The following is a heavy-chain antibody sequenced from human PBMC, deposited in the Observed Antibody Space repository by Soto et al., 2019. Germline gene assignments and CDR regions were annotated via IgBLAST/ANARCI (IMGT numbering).Heavy chain of an antibody. CDR2: IIPIFGTA. D-gene: IGHD2-15*01. Sequence: QVQLVQSGAEVKKPGSSVKVSCKASGGTFSSYAISWVRQAPGQGLEWMGGIIPIFGTANYAQKFQGRVTITGDESRRTAYMGLSRLRSEDTAVYYCARDHLNIEVVAATRYFQHWGQGTLVTVSS. CDR1: GGTFSSYA. J-gene: IGHJ1*01. CDR3: ARDHLNIEVVAATRYFQH. V-gene: IGHV1-69*01.